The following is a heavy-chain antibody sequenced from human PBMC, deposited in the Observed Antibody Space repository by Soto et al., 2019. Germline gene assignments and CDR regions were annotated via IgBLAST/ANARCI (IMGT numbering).Heavy chain of an antibody. Sequence: ASVKVSCKASGYTFGAYYLHWVRQAPGPGREWMGWINPNSGATNYAQKYQGWVTMTRDTSISTAYMEMNRLRSDDTAVYYCAKAERSGWGCYRMDVWGQGTTVTVSS. J-gene: IGHJ6*02. CDR1: GYTFGAYY. V-gene: IGHV1-2*04. D-gene: IGHD3-16*02. CDR2: INPNSGAT. CDR3: AKAERSGWGCYRMDV.